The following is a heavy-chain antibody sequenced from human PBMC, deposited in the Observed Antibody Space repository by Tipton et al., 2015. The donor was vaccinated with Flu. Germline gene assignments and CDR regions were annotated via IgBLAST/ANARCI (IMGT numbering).Heavy chain of an antibody. V-gene: IGHV3-48*03. CDR2: ITSSGSTV. D-gene: IGHD2-2*01. J-gene: IGHJ4*02. Sequence: SLRLSCAASGFTFSSYEMNWVRQAPGKGLEWISYITSSGSTVYYADSVKGRFTISRDNANNSLYLQMHSLRAEDTALYYCAKGLYCSSAWCYGDYSDYWGQGALVTVSS. CDR1: GFTFSSYE. CDR3: AKGLYCSSAWCYGDYSDY.